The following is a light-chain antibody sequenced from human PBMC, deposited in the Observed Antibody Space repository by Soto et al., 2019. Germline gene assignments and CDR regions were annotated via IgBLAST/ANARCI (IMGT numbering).Light chain of an antibody. CDR2: KAS. CDR3: QQYNSYRA. J-gene: IGKJ1*01. Sequence: DIQMTQSPSTLSASVGDRVTITCRACESIDSWLAWHQQKPGRAPKLLISKASSLESGVPSRFSGSGFGTEFTLTISSLQPDDFATYYCQQYNSYRAFGQGTKVEI. V-gene: IGKV1-5*03. CDR1: ESIDSW.